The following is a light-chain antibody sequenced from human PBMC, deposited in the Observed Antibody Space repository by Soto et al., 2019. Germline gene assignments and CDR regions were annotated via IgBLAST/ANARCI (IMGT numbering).Light chain of an antibody. V-gene: IGKV1-39*01. Sequence: DIQMTQSPSSLSASVEDRVIITCRASQSISSYLNWYQQKPGKAPKLLIYAASSLQSGVPSRFSGSGSGTDFTLTISSLQPEDFATYYCLQDYNYPRTFGQGTKVDI. J-gene: IGKJ1*01. CDR3: LQDYNYPRT. CDR1: QSISSY. CDR2: AAS.